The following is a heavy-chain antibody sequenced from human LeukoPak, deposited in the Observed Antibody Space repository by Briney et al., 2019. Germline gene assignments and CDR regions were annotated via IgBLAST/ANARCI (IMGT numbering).Heavy chain of an antibody. D-gene: IGHD3/OR15-3a*01. CDR3: ASGRHDFLH. CDR2: INLDGTEE. J-gene: IGHJ4*02. CDR1: GFTFSSYE. Sequence: GGSLRLSCAASGFTFSSYEMNWVRQAPGKGLEWVANINLDGTEEHYVDSSLKGRFTISRDNAKNSLYLQMNRLRVEDTAVYYCASGRHDFLHWGQGTLVTVSS. V-gene: IGHV3-7*01.